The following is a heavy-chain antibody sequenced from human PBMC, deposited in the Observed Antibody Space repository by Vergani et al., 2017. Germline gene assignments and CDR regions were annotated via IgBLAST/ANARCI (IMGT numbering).Heavy chain of an antibody. D-gene: IGHD3-3*01. J-gene: IGHJ6*03. Sequence: EVQLVESGGGLVQPGGSLRLSCAASGFTFSSYEMNWVRQAPGKGLEWVSYISSSGSTIYYADSVKGRFTISSDNAKNSLYLQMNSLRAEDTAVYYCAIFGVVIPPYYYYMDVWGEG. CDR3: AIFGVVIPPYYYYMDV. CDR2: ISSSGSTI. V-gene: IGHV3-48*03. CDR1: GFTFSSYE.